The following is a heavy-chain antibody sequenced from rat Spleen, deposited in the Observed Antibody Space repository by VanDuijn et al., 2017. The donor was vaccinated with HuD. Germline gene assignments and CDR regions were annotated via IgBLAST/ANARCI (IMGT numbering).Heavy chain of an antibody. V-gene: IGHV3-3*01. CDR1: GYSITSSYK. D-gene: IGHD1-12*02. Sequence: VQLQESGPGLVKPSQSLSLTCSVTGYSITSSYKWSWIRKFPGNKLEWMGYINSAGSTNYNPSLKSRISITRDTSKNQFFLQVNSVTTEDTATYYCARNDGTYYYRFAYWGQGTLVTVSS. J-gene: IGHJ3*01. CDR2: INSAGST. CDR3: ARNDGTYYYRFAY.